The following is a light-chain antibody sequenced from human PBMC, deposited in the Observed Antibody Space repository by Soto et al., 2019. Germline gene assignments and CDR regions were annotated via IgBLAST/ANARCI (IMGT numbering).Light chain of an antibody. CDR2: AAS. CDR3: QQYGSSSIT. CDR1: QSVSSSY. Sequence: EIVLRQSPGTLSLSPGERATLSCRASQSVSSSYLAWYQQKPGQAPRLLIYAASIRATDIPDRFSGSGSGTDFTLTISRLEPEDFAVFYCQQYGSSSITFGQGTRLEVK. V-gene: IGKV3-20*01. J-gene: IGKJ5*01.